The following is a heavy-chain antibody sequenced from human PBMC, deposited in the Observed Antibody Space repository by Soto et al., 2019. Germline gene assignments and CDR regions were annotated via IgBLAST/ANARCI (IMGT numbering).Heavy chain of an antibody. J-gene: IGHJ4*02. Sequence: SQTLSLTCAISGDSVSSNSAAWNWIRQSPSRGLEWLGRTYYRSKWYNDYAVSVKSRITINPVTSKNQFALQLNSVTPEDTAVYYCARVDWSSTSCPPSYYFDYWGQGTPFTFPS. V-gene: IGHV6-1*01. CDR1: GDSVSSNSAA. CDR3: ARVDWSSTSCPPSYYFDY. D-gene: IGHD2-2*01. CDR2: TYYRSKWYN.